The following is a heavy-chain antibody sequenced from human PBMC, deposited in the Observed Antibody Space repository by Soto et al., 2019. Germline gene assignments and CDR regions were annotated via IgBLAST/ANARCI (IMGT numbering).Heavy chain of an antibody. CDR1: GGSISSGGYY. Sequence: QVQLQESGPGLVKPSQTLSLTCTVSGGSISSGGYYWSWICQHPGKGLEWIGYIYYSGSTYYNPSLKSRVTISLDTSKNQFSLKLSSVTAADTAMYYCARLSSGERLNFDYWGQGTLVTVSS. J-gene: IGHJ4*02. V-gene: IGHV4-31*03. CDR3: ARLSSGERLNFDY. CDR2: IYYSGST. D-gene: IGHD3-10*02.